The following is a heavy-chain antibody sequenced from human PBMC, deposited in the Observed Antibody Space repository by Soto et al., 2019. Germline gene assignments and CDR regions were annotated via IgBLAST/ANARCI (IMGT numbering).Heavy chain of an antibody. D-gene: IGHD3-22*01. CDR3: AKDPGHYYDSSGYYN. J-gene: IGHJ4*02. Sequence: SLRLSCAASGFTFSSYGMHWVRQAPGKGLEWVAVISYDGSNKYYADSVKGRFTISRDNSKNTLYLQMNSLRAEDTAVYYCAKDPGHYYDSSGYYNWGQGTLVTVSS. CDR2: ISYDGSNK. V-gene: IGHV3-30*18. CDR1: GFTFSSYG.